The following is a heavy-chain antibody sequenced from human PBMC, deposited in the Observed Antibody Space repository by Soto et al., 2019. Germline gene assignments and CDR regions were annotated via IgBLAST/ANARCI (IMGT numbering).Heavy chain of an antibody. D-gene: IGHD6-19*01. J-gene: IGHJ6*01. Sequence: VGSVRLSCASSVCTFSSYGMHCVRHSPGKWLEWVAVISYDGRNKYYADSVKGRFTISRDNSKNTLYLQMSSLRAEDTAVYYCVKDGSSGWPYYYGLEVWGQGTTVTVSS. CDR1: VCTFSSYG. V-gene: IGHV3-30*18. CDR2: ISYDGRNK. CDR3: VKDGSSGWPYYYGLEV.